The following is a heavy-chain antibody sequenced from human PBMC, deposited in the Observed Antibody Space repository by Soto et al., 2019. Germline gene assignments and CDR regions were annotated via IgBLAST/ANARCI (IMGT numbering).Heavy chain of an antibody. V-gene: IGHV3-23*01. D-gene: IGHD3-10*01. CDR2: ISGSRGST. CDR1: GFTFSSYA. CDR3: AKDQVLLWFGELNWFDP. J-gene: IGHJ5*02. Sequence: HPGGSLRLSCAASGFTFSSYAMSWVRQAPGKGLEWVSAISGSRGSTYYADSVKGRFTISRDNSKNTLYLQMNSLRAEDTAVYYCAKDQVLLWFGELNWFDPWGQGTLVTVSS.